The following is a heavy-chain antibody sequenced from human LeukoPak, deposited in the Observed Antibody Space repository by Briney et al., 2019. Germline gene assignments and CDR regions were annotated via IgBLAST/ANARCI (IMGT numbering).Heavy chain of an antibody. J-gene: IGHJ4*02. V-gene: IGHV1-24*01. D-gene: IGHD4-23*01. CDR1: GYTLTELS. CDR3: AIHDYGGNWRPPYYFDY. Sequence: ASVTVSCKVSGYTLTELSMHWVRQAPGKGLEWMGGFDPEDGETIYAQKFQGRVTMTEDTSTDTAYMELSSLRSEDTAVYYCAIHDYGGNWRPPYYFDYWGQGTLVTVSS. CDR2: FDPEDGET.